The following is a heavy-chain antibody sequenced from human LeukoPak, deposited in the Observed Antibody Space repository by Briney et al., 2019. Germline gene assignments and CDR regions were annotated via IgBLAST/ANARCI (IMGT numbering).Heavy chain of an antibody. D-gene: IGHD1-14*01. CDR3: ARVDGTDWFDP. V-gene: IGHV4-39*07. Sequence: SETLSLTCTVSGGSISSSSYYWGWIRQPPGKGLEWIGSIYYSGSTYYNPSLKSRVTISVDTSKNQFSLKLSSVTAADTAVYYCARVDGTDWFDPWGQGTLVTVSS. CDR1: GGSISSSSYY. J-gene: IGHJ5*02. CDR2: IYYSGST.